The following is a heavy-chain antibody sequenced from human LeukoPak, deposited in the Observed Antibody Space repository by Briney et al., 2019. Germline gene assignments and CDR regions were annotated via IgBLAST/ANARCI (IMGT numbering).Heavy chain of an antibody. CDR2: IIPIFGIA. D-gene: IGHD4-17*01. J-gene: IGHJ6*02. V-gene: IGHV1-69*04. CDR1: GGTFSSYA. Sequence: ASVKVSCKASGGTFSSYAISWVRQAPGQGLEWMGRIIPIFGIANYAQKFQGRVTITADKSTSTAYMELSSLRSEDTAVYYCARERGPYGDRKRYGMDVWGQGTTVTVSS. CDR3: ARERGPYGDRKRYGMDV.